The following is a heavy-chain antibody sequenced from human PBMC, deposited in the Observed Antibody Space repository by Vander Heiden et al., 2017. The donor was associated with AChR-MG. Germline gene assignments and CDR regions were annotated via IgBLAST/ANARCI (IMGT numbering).Heavy chain of an antibody. CDR1: GGSLPSSY. Sequence: QVHLQESGPGLVRASETLSLTCTVSGGSLPSSYWSWIRQSPGRGLEWIGYVFYTGHTNYNPSLKSRLTISVDTAKNQFSLKLRSVTAADTAIYFCARGQEYIESYQANWFDPWGQGTLVTVSS. CDR3: ARGQEYIESYQANWFDP. CDR2: VFYTGHT. V-gene: IGHV4-59*01. D-gene: IGHD5-12*01. J-gene: IGHJ5*02.